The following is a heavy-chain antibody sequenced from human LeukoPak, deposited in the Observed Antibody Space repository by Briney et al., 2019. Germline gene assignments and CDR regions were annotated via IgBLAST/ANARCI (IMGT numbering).Heavy chain of an antibody. J-gene: IGHJ5*02. Sequence: GGSLRLSCAASGFTFSRYDMHWVRQATGKGLKWVAGIGSTGDTYYADSVKGRFTVSRENAKNSFYLQMNSLRAGDTGVYFCARRVAHNWFDPWGQGTLVTVSS. V-gene: IGHV3-13*04. CDR3: ARRVAHNWFDP. CDR2: IGSTGDT. CDR1: GFTFSRYD.